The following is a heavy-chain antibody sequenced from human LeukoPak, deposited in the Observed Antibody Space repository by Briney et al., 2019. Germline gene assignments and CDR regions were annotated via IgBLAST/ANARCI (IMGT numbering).Heavy chain of an antibody. CDR1: GGTFSSYA. J-gene: IGHJ6*03. CDR2: IIPIFGTA. Sequence: SVKVSCKASGGTFSSYAISWVRQAPGQGLEWMGGIIPIFGTANYAQKFQGRVTITADESTSTVYMELSSLRSEDTAVYYCARGPFGAYYMDVWGKGTTVTVSS. D-gene: IGHD3-16*01. V-gene: IGHV1-69*01. CDR3: ARGPFGAYYMDV.